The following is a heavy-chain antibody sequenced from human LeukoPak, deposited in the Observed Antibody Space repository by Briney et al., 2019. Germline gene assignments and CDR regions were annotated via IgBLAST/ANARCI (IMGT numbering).Heavy chain of an antibody. CDR2: ISYDGSNK. D-gene: IGHD3-10*01. J-gene: IGHJ6*03. Sequence: GRSLRLSCAASGFTFSSYAMHWVRQAPGKGLEWVAVISYDGSNKYYADSVKGRFTISRDNSKNTLYLQMNSLRAEDTAVYYCAKVASTMVRGVIIAPHYYMDVWGKGTTVTVSS. CDR3: AKVASTMVRGVIIAPHYYMDV. V-gene: IGHV3-30*04. CDR1: GFTFSSYA.